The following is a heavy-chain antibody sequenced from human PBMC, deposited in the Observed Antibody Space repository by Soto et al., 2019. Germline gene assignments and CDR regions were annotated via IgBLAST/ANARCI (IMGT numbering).Heavy chain of an antibody. Sequence: QVQLVQSGPEMKWPGASAKVSCQASGYTFTSHNISWVRQAPGQGLEWMGWISPYSGNTDYAQNLQGRVTMTTDTLTSTAYMDLRSLRSDDAAVYYCARDKQERLFYYYYGLDVWGQGTTVTVSS. CDR1: GYTFTSHN. CDR3: ARDKQERLFYYYYGLDV. D-gene: IGHD1-1*01. CDR2: ISPYSGNT. J-gene: IGHJ6*02. V-gene: IGHV1-18*04.